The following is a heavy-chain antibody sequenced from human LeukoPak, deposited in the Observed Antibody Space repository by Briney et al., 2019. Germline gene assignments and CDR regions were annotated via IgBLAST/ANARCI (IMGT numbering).Heavy chain of an antibody. D-gene: IGHD5-12*01. V-gene: IGHV4-39*01. CDR3: ARHSRSGSGGYENAFDI. CDR1: GGSISSSRYY. Sequence: SETLSLTCTVSGGSISSSRYYWAWIRQPPGKGLDWIGSISYSGSTYYNSSLKSRLTISVDTSKNQFSLKLSSVTAADTAIYFCARHSRSGSGGYENAFDIWGQGTMVTVSS. CDR2: ISYSGST. J-gene: IGHJ3*02.